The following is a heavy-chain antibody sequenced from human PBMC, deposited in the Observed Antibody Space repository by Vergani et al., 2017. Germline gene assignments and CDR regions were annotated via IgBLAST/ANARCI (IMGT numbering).Heavy chain of an antibody. CDR3: ARGESSTNYFDY. V-gene: IGHV4-34*01. CDR2: INHSGST. Sequence: QVQLQQWGAGLLKPSETLSLTCAVYGGSFSGYYWSWIRQPPGKGLEWIGEINHSGSTNYNPSLKSRVTISVDTSKNQFSLKLSSVTAADTAVYYCARGESSTNYFDYWGQGTLVTVSS. J-gene: IGHJ4*02. D-gene: IGHD2-2*01. CDR1: GGSFSGYY.